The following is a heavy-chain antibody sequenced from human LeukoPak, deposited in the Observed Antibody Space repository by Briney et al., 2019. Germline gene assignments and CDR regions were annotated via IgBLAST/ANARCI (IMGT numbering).Heavy chain of an antibody. CDR2: ITGRSSSI. Sequence: GGSLRISCAAPGFTFDTYSMNWVRQAPGKGLEWVSSITGRSSSIYYTDSVKGRFTISRDNAQNSLYLQMNSLRVEDTAVYYCARGDNNFDWFDPWGQGTLVTVSS. CDR3: ARGDNNFDWFDP. D-gene: IGHD4-11*01. CDR1: GFTFDTYS. V-gene: IGHV3-21*01. J-gene: IGHJ5*02.